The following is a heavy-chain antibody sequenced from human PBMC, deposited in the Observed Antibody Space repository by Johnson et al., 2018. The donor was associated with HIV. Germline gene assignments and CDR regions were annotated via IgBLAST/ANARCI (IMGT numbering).Heavy chain of an antibody. J-gene: IGHJ3*02. V-gene: IGHV3-30*03. D-gene: IGHD3-22*01. CDR2: ISYDVSNK. Sequence: QVQLVESGGGVVQPGTSLRLSCAASGFTFGIYGMHWVRQAPGKGLEWVAVISYDVSNKYYADSVKGRFTISRDNSKNTLYLQMNSLRAEDTAVYYCARDRGYYDSSGGDAFDIWGQGTMVTVSS. CDR3: ARDRGYYDSSGGDAFDI. CDR1: GFTFGIYG.